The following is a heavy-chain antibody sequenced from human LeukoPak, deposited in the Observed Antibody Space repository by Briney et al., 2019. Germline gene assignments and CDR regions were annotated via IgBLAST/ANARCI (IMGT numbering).Heavy chain of an antibody. CDR1: GYTFTGYY. CDR2: INPSSGGT. V-gene: IGHV1-2*02. Sequence: ASVKVSCKASGYTFTGYYMHWVRQAPGQGLEWMGWINPSSGGTNYAQKFQGRVTMTRDTSISTAYMELSRLRSDDTAVYYCARGWVAVAGTDYWGQGTLVTVSS. D-gene: IGHD6-19*01. J-gene: IGHJ4*02. CDR3: ARGWVAVAGTDY.